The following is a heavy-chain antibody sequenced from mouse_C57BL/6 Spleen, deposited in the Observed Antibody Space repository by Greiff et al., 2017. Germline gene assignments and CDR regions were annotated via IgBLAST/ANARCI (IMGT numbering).Heavy chain of an antibody. CDR3: ARPGVYDGYLLAY. V-gene: IGHV1-39*01. CDR2: INPNDGTT. J-gene: IGHJ3*01. Sequence: VQLQQSGPELVKPGASVKISCKASGYSFTDYNMNWVKQSHGKSLEWIGVINPNDGTTSYNQKFKGKATLTVDQSSSTAYMQLNSLTSEDSAVYYCARPGVYDGYLLAYWGQGTLVTVSA. CDR1: GYSFTDYN. D-gene: IGHD2-3*01.